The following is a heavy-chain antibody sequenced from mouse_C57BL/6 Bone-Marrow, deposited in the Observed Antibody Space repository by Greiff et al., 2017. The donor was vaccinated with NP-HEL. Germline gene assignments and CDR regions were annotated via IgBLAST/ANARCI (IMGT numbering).Heavy chain of an antibody. J-gene: IGHJ4*01. CDR1: GYTFTSYD. V-gene: IGHV1-85*01. CDR3: AKGLLLRLRAYALDY. Sequence: QVQLQQSGPELVKPGASVKLSCKASGYTFTSYDINWVKQRPGQGLEWIGWIYPRDGSTKYTEKFKGKATLTVDTSSSTAYMELHSLTSEDSAVYFCAKGLLLRLRAYALDYWGQGTTVTVSS. CDR2: IYPRDGST. D-gene: IGHD1-1*01.